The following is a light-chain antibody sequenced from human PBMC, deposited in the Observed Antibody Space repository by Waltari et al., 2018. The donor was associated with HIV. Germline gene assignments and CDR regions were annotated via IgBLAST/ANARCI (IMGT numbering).Light chain of an antibody. V-gene: IGLV2-11*01. J-gene: IGLJ2*01. CDR1: NNDVGGYNY. CDR2: DVN. Sequence: QPALTQPRSVSGSPGQSVTISCSGTNNDVGGYNYVSWYQQLPGNAPKLIIYDVNKLPAGVPDRLSCSKSGNTTALTISGLQADDEADYHCCSYAGSYSFVFFGGGTKLTVL. CDR3: CSYAGSYSFVF.